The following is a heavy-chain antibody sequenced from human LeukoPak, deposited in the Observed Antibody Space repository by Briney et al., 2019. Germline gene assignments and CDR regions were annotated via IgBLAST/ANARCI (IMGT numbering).Heavy chain of an antibody. CDR3: ARHFLILGWGGYPGVFDI. Sequence: SETLSLTCTVSGCSISSCCYYWGWLRPPPGKGLEWIGSLFYSGTTNYDPSIKSRITISVDSSENQFSLKLSSVTAADTAVYYCARHFLILGWGGYPGVFDIWGQGTMVIVSS. CDR1: GCSISSCCYY. CDR2: LFYSGTT. D-gene: IGHD4-23*01. V-gene: IGHV4-39*01. J-gene: IGHJ3*02.